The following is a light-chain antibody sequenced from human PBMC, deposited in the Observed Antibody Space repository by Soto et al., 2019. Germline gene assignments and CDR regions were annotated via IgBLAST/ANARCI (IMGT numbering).Light chain of an antibody. Sequence: ELMMTQSPATPSVSPGERATLSCRASQSVSSNLAWYQQKPGQAARLLIYGASTRATGIPARFSGSGSGTEFTITINSLQSEDFAVYYCQHYNNWRPWTFGQGTKVDIK. CDR1: QSVSSN. J-gene: IGKJ1*01. CDR3: QHYNNWRPWT. CDR2: GAS. V-gene: IGKV3-15*01.